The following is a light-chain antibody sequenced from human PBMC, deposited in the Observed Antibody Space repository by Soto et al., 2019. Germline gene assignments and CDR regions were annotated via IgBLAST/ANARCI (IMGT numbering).Light chain of an antibody. CDR2: DVT. CDR3: SSYTSSSNPC. Sequence: QSALTQPAFVSGSPGQSITISCTGTNSDIGGYNFVSWYQQHPGKVPKLMIYDVTNRPSGVSNRFSGSKSGNTASLTISGLQAEDEADYYCSSYTSSSNPCFGTGTKRTVL. CDR1: NSDIGGYNF. V-gene: IGLV2-14*01. J-gene: IGLJ1*01.